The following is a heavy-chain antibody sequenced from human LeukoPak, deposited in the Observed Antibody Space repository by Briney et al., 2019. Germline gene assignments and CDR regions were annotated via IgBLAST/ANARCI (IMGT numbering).Heavy chain of an antibody. Sequence: GGPLSLSCAASGFTFSSYSMNWVRQAPGKGLEWVSSISNSSSDIYYPDSVKGRFTISRDNAKNSLYLQMNSLRAEDTAVYYCARVLDNGFDYWGQGTLVTVSS. CDR3: ARVLDNGFDY. V-gene: IGHV3-21*01. CDR2: ISNSSSDI. D-gene: IGHD1-1*01. CDR1: GFTFSSYS. J-gene: IGHJ4*02.